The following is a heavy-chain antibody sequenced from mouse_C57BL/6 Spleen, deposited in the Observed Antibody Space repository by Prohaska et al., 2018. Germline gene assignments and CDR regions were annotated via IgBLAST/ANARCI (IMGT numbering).Heavy chain of an antibody. D-gene: IGHD1-1*01. V-gene: IGHV1-50*01. CDR2: IDPSDSYT. CDR1: GYTFTSYW. CDR3: ARLDYGSGIADY. J-gene: IGHJ4*01. Sequence: GAELVKPGASVKLSCKASGYTFTSYWMQWVKQRPGQGLEWIGEIDPSDSYTNYNQKFKGKATLTVDTSSSTAYMQLSSLTSEDSAVYYCARLDYGSGIADYWGQGTSVTVSS.